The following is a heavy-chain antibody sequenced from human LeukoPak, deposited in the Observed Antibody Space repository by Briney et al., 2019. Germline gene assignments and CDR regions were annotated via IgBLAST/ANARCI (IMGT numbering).Heavy chain of an antibody. J-gene: IGHJ4*02. CDR1: GGSISSYY. CDR2: IYYSGST. Sequence: PSETLSLTCTVPGGSISSYYWSWIRQPPGKGLEWIGYIYYSGSTNYNPSLKSRVTISVDTSKNQFSLKLSSVTAADTAVYYCAREIPDGYNDYIDYWGQGTLVTVSS. CDR3: AREIPDGYNDYIDY. D-gene: IGHD5-24*01. V-gene: IGHV4-59*01.